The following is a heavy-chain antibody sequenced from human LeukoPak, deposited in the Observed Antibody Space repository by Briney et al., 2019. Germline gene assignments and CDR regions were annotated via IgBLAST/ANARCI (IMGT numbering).Heavy chain of an antibody. Sequence: SETLSLTCTVSGGSISGNYWSWIRQPPGQGLEWIAYIHSNGYTNYKPSLKSRVTISVDTSKKQFSLEVPSVTAADTAMYYCTQRLGPLSGIYHYFDLWGQGALVTVSS. CDR3: TQRLGPLSGIYHYFDL. D-gene: IGHD1-26*01. CDR1: GGSISGNY. CDR2: IHSNGYT. V-gene: IGHV4-4*09. J-gene: IGHJ1*01.